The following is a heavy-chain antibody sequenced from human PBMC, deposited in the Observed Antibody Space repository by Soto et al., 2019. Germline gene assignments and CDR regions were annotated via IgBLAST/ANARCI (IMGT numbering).Heavy chain of an antibody. V-gene: IGHV5-51*01. Sequence: PGESLKISCKGSGYTFTNYWIAWVRQIPGKGLEWMGIIYPGDSDTRYSPCFQGQVTISADRSISTAYLQRSSLKASDTGMYYCARYPTLTDYFFHGMDVWGQGTTVTVSS. CDR3: ARYPTLTDYFFHGMDV. D-gene: IGHD4-17*01. CDR1: GYTFTNYW. J-gene: IGHJ6*02. CDR2: IYPGDSDT.